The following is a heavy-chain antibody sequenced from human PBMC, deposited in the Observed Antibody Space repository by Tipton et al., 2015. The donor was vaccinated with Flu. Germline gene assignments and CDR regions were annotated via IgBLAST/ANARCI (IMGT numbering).Heavy chain of an antibody. CDR1: GGSINSGSYY. CDR3: ARSPSYSGSGVYPYYFDD. CDR2: ISTSGST. D-gene: IGHD3-10*01. J-gene: IGHJ4*02. V-gene: IGHV4-61*02. Sequence: TLSLTCTVSGGSINSGSYYWSWIRQPAGKGLEWIGRISTSGSTNYNASLESRVTLSRDTSKNHISLRLRSATAADTALYYCARSPSYSGSGVYPYYFDDWGQGTLVTVSS.